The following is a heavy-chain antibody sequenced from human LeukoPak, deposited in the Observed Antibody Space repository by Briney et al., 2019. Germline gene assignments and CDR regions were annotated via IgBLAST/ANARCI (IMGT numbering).Heavy chain of an antibody. J-gene: IGHJ4*02. CDR3: ARFPSGTYSVDY. D-gene: IGHD1-26*01. V-gene: IGHV3-30*03. CDR2: ISFDGSSK. Sequence: PGRSLRLSCATSGFTFSTYGMHWVRQAPGKGLEWAAVISFDGSSKYYADSVKGRFTISRDNGENTLYLQMSSLRAEDTAVYYCARFPSGTYSVDYWGQGTLVTVSS. CDR1: GFTFSTYG.